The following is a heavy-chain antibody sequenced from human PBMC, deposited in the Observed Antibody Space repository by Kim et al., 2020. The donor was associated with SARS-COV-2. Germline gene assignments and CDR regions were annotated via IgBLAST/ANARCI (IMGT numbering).Heavy chain of an antibody. V-gene: IGHV3-21*01. J-gene: IGHJ3*02. CDR2: IASSSSYV. CDR1: GFIFSSYS. CDR3: ARVRVDIAMDDGFDT. D-gene: IGHD5-18*01. Sequence: GGSLRLSCAASGFIFSSYSMNWVRQAPGKGLEWVSSIASSSSYVYYADSVKGRFTTSRDNTKNSVNLQMNSLRAEDTAIYYCARVRVDIAMDDGFDTWGQGTMATVAS.